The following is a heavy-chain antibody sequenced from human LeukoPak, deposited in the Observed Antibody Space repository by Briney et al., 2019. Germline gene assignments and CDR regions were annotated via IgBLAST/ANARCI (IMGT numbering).Heavy chain of an antibody. J-gene: IGHJ5*02. D-gene: IGHD6-13*01. CDR2: IIPIFGTA. CDR3: ARLYSSSWYNWFDP. V-gene: IGHV1-69*13. Sequence: GASVMVSCKASGGTFSSYAISWVRQAPGQGLEWMGGIIPIFGTANCAQKFQGRVTITADESTSTAYMELSSLRSEDTAVYYCARLYSSSWYNWFDPWGQGTLVTVSS. CDR1: GGTFSSYA.